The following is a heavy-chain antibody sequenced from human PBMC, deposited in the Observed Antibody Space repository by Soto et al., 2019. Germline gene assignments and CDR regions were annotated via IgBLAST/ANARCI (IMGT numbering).Heavy chain of an antibody. CDR3: ARKHSRGYFKWFDP. CDR1: GDSFTTYW. V-gene: IGHV5-51*01. Sequence: GESLKISCRVSGDSFTTYWIAWVRQMPGKGLEWMGIIYPGDFDTRYSPSFQGQVTISVDKSINTAYLQWNSLKASDSAMYYCARKHSRGYFKWFDPWGQGTLVTVSS. J-gene: IGHJ5*02. D-gene: IGHD3-22*01. CDR2: IYPGDFDT.